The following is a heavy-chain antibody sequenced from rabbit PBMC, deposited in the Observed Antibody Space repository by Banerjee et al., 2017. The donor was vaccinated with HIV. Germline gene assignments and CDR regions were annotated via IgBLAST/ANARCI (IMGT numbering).Heavy chain of an antibody. D-gene: IGHD6-1*01. V-gene: IGHV1S45*01. Sequence: QEQLEESGGDLVKPEGSLTLTCTASGFSFSSSYWICWVRQAPGKGLEWIGCINTGSGTTYYASWVNGRFSISRSTSLDTVTLQMTSLTAADTATYFCARGGSVAGDGYDLWGPGTLVTVS. CDR2: INTGSGTT. CDR1: GFSFSSSYW. J-gene: IGHJ4*01. CDR3: ARGGSVAGDGYDL.